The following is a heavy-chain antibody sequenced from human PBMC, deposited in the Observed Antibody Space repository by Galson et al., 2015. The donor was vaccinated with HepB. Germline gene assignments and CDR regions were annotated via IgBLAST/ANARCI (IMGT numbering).Heavy chain of an antibody. CDR2: ISYDGSNK. J-gene: IGHJ3*02. V-gene: IGHV3-30*18. CDR3: AKHGNGQLGAFDI. CDR1: GFTFSSYG. Sequence: SLRLSCAASGFTFSSYGMHWVRQAPGKGLEWVAVISYDGSNKYYADSVKGRFTISRDNSKNTLYLQMNSLRAEDTAVYYCAKHGNGQLGAFDIWGQGTMVTVSS. D-gene: IGHD2-2*01.